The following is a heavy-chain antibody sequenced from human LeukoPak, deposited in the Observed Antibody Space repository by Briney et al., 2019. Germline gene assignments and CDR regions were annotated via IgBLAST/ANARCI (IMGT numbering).Heavy chain of an antibody. CDR2: TYYSGST. V-gene: IGHV4-31*03. J-gene: IGHJ4*02. Sequence: SETLSLTCTVSGGSVSSGGYYWRWIRQHPGKGLEWIANTYYSGSTYYNPSLKSRVTISIDTSKNQFSLKLSSVTAADTAVYYCARGVSSSSWYTDYWGQGTLVTVSS. CDR3: ARGVSSSSWYTDY. D-gene: IGHD6-13*01. CDR1: GGSVSSGGYY.